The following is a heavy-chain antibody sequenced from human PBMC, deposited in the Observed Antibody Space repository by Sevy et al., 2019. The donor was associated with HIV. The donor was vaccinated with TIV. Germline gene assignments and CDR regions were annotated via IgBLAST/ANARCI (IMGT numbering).Heavy chain of an antibody. V-gene: IGHV3-23*01. CDR3: AREGCTKPHDY. D-gene: IGHD2-8*01. Sequence: GGSLRLSCEASGFTFSKYSMSWVRQAPGKGLEWVSTFSFGCGRINYADSVKGRFTISRDDSKNTLYLQMNSLRAEDIAVYYCAREGCTKPHDYWGQGTLVTVSS. J-gene: IGHJ4*02. CDR2: FSFGCGRI. CDR1: GFTFSKYS.